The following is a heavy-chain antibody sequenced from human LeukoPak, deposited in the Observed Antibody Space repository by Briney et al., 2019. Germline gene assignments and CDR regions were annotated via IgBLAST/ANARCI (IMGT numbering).Heavy chain of an antibody. Sequence: PGGSLRLSCAASGFTVISNYMSWVRQAPGKGLEWVPLIYSGGSTDYADSVRGRFTISRDNSKNTLCLQTNSLRAEDTAVYYCATTRYDAFDIWGQGTMVTVSS. CDR1: GFTVISNY. CDR3: ATTRYDAFDI. CDR2: IYSGGST. V-gene: IGHV3-53*01. D-gene: IGHD4-17*01. J-gene: IGHJ3*02.